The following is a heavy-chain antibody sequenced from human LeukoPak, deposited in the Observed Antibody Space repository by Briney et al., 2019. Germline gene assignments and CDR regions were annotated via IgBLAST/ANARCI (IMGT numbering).Heavy chain of an antibody. CDR3: ARDACSSTSCSRRGYYFDY. J-gene: IGHJ4*02. Sequence: SETLSLTCTVSVGSISSYYWSWIRQPAGKGLEWIGRIYTSGSTNYNPSLKSRVTMSVDTSKNQFSLKLSSVTAADTAVYYCARDACSSTSCSRRGYYFDYWGQGTLVTVSS. V-gene: IGHV4-4*07. CDR1: VGSISSYY. CDR2: IYTSGST. D-gene: IGHD2-2*01.